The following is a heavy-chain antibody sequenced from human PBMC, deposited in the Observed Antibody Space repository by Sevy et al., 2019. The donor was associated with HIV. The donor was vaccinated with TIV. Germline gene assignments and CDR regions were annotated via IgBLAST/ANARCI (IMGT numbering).Heavy chain of an antibody. D-gene: IGHD2-15*01. J-gene: IGHJ4*02. CDR2: INFSSNYI. CDR3: ARDDIVARDYFDF. V-gene: IGHV3-21*01. CDR1: GFTFSSYS. Sequence: GGSLRLSCTASGFTFSSYSMNWVRQAPGKGLEWVSSINFSSNYIYYANSVRGRFTSSRDNAKNSLYLHMDSLGDEDTALYYCARDDIVARDYFDFWGQGTLVTVSS.